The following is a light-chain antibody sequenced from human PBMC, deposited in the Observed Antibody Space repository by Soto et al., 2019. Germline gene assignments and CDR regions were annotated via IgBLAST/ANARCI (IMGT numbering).Light chain of an antibody. CDR3: QTWVTGMGV. V-gene: IGLV4-69*01. J-gene: IGLJ2*01. CDR1: SGHSSYA. Sequence: QLVLTQSPSASASLGASVKLTCTLSSGHSSYAIAWHQQQPEKGPRYLMKLNSDGSHSKGDGIPDRFSGSSSGAERYLTISSLQSEDEADYYCQTWVTGMGVFGGGTKVTVL. CDR2: LNSDGSH.